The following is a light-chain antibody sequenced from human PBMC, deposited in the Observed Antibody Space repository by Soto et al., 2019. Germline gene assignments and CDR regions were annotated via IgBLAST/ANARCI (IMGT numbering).Light chain of an antibody. CDR2: TNN. V-gene: IGLV1-44*01. Sequence: QSVLTQPPSASGTPGQRVTISCSGSSSSIGSNSVNWYQQLPRTAPKVLIYTNNQRPSGVPDRFSGSKSGTSASLAISELQSEDEADYYCAAWDGSLNVYVFGTGTKLTVL. CDR3: AAWDGSLNVYV. J-gene: IGLJ1*01. CDR1: SSSIGSNS.